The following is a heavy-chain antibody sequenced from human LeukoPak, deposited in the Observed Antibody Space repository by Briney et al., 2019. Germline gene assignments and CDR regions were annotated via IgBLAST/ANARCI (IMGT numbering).Heavy chain of an antibody. D-gene: IGHD4/OR15-4a*01. Sequence: SETLSLTCTVSGGSISSYSWSWIRLPAGKGLECIGRINPSGSTNYNPSLKSRVTMSLDTSKNQFSLKLNSVTAADTAVYYCARQQLKTMASFDYWGQGTLVTVSS. CDR3: ARQQLKTMASFDY. V-gene: IGHV4-4*07. J-gene: IGHJ4*02. CDR2: INPSGST. CDR1: GGSISSYS.